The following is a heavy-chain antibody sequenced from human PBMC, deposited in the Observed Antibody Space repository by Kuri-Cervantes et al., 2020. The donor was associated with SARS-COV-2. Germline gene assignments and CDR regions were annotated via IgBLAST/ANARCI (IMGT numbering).Heavy chain of an antibody. CDR1: GYTFTSYG. CDR2: ISAYNGNT. V-gene: IGHV1-18*01. Sequence: ASEQVSCKASGYTFTSYGISWVRQAPGQGLEWMGWISAYNGNTNYAQELQGRVTITTDTSTSTAYMELRSLRSDDTAVYYCARPRGIVVVPAAMGGAFDIWGQGTMVTVSS. D-gene: IGHD2-2*01. J-gene: IGHJ3*02. CDR3: ARPRGIVVVPAAMGGAFDI.